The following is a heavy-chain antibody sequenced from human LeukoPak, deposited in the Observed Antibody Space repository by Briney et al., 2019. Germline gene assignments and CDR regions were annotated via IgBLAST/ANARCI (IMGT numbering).Heavy chain of an antibody. CDR3: AKGIAAAGTETDPVDY. Sequence: PGRSLRLSCAASGFTFSSYAMHWVRQAPGKGLEWVAVISYDGSNKYYADSVKGRFTISRDNSKNTLYLQMNSLRAEDTAVYYCAKGIAAAGTETDPVDYWGQGTLVTVSS. D-gene: IGHD6-13*01. CDR1: GFTFSSYA. J-gene: IGHJ4*02. V-gene: IGHV3-30*04. CDR2: ISYDGSNK.